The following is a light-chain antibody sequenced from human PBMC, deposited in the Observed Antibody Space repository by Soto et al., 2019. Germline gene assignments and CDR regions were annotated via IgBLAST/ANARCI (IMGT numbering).Light chain of an antibody. CDR2: RAS. CDR3: QQYNKWP. CDR1: QSISSW. J-gene: IGKJ1*01. Sequence: DIQMTQSPSTLSASVGDRVTITCRASQSISSWLAWYQQKPGKAPKLLIYRASSLESGVPSRFRGSGSGTEFTLTISSLQPDDCATYYCQQYNKWPFGQGTKV. V-gene: IGKV1-5*03.